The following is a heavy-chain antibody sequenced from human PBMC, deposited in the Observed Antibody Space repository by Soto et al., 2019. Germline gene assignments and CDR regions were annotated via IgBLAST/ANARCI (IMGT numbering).Heavy chain of an antibody. V-gene: IGHV4-30-2*01. CDR1: GGSISSGGYS. CDR3: ASSPTTVTSYDY. D-gene: IGHD4-17*01. J-gene: IGHJ4*02. Sequence: QLQLQESGSGLVKPSQTLSLTCAVSGGSISSGGYSWSWSRQPPGKGLEWIGYMYHSGSTYYNPSLKSRVTISVDNSKTQFCLKLSSVTAADTAVYYSASSPTTVTSYDYWCRGTLVTVSS. CDR2: MYHSGST.